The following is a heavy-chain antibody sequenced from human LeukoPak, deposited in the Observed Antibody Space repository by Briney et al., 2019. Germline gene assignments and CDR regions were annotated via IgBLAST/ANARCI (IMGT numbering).Heavy chain of an antibody. J-gene: IGHJ4*02. D-gene: IGHD3-22*01. CDR1: GGSLSSYY. V-gene: IGHV4-4*07. CDR3: ARDRYYYGSSNYSHRLDY. Sequence: SETLSLTCTVSGGSLSSYYWRWIRQPAGKGLERIGRIYTIGSTNYNTSPKSRVTLSVVTSQNQFSLKLSSVTAAHTAVYYCARDRYYYGSSNYSHRLDYWGQGTLVTVSS. CDR2: IYTIGST.